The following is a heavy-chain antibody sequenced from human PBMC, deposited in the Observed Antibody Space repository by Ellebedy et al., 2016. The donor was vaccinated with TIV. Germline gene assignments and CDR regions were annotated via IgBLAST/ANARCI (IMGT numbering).Heavy chain of an antibody. CDR1: GFSLSTSGVG. J-gene: IGHJ4*02. Sequence: SGPTLVXPTQTLTLTCTFSGFSLSTSGVGVGWIRQPPGKALEWLALIYWNDDKRYSPSLKSRLTITKDTSKNQVVLTMTNMDPVDTATYYCAHSLYYYDSSGYYFDYWGQGTLVTVSS. D-gene: IGHD3-22*01. CDR3: AHSLYYYDSSGYYFDY. V-gene: IGHV2-5*01. CDR2: IYWNDDK.